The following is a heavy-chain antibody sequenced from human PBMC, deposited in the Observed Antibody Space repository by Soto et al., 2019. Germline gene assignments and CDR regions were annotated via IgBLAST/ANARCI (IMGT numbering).Heavy chain of an antibody. V-gene: IGHV1-18*01. CDR2: ISAYNGNT. CDR3: ATGGLHYYYMDV. J-gene: IGHJ6*03. CDR1: GYTFTSYG. Sequence: ASVKVSCKASGYTFTSYGISWVRQAPGQGLEWMGWISAYNGNTNYARKFQGRVTMTEDTSTDTAYMELSSLRSEDTAVYYCATGGLHYYYMDVWGKGTTVTVSS.